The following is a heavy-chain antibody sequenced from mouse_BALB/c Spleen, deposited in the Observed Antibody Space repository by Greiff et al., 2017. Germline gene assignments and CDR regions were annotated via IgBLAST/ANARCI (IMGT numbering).Heavy chain of an antibody. CDR3: AREGFYGYGVSFAY. D-gene: IGHD2-2*01. CDR2: IDPANGNT. J-gene: IGHJ3*01. V-gene: IGHV14-3*02. CDR1: GFNIKDTY. Sequence: EVQLQQSGAELVKPGASVKLSCTASGFNIKDTYMHWVKQRPEQGLEWIGRIDPANGNTKYDPKFQGKATITADTSSNTAYLQLSSLTSEDTAVYYCAREGFYGYGVSFAYWGQGTLVTVSA.